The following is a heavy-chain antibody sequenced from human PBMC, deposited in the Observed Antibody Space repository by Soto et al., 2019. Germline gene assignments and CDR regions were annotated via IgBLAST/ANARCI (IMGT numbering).Heavy chain of an antibody. CDR3: AKRVPEIPTPSYFDY. CDR1: GFPFNTYA. CDR2: ISGSGGST. J-gene: IGHJ4*02. V-gene: IGHV3-23*01. Sequence: GGSLRLSCAASGFPFNTYAMSWVRQAPGKGPEWVSAISGSGGSTYYTDSVKGRFTISRDNSKNTLYLQMNSLRAEDTAVYYCAKRVPEIPTPSYFDYWGQGTLVTVSS. D-gene: IGHD2-15*01.